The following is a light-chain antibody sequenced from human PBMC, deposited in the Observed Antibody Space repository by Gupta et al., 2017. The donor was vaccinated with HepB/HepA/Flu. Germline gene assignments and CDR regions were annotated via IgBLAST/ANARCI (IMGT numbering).Light chain of an antibody. Sequence: QAGLTQPPSVSKGLRQTATLNCTGNSNNVGNQGAPWLQQHQGHPPKLLSYRNNNRPSGISERFSASRSGNTASLTITGLQPEDEADYYCSAWDSSLSAWVFGGGTKLTVL. CDR3: SAWDSSLSAWV. CDR1: SNNVGNQG. CDR2: RNN. V-gene: IGLV10-54*04. J-gene: IGLJ3*02.